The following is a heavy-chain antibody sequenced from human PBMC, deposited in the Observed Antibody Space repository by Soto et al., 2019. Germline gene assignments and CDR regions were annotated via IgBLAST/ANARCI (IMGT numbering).Heavy chain of an antibody. J-gene: IGHJ3*02. CDR2: IYYSGST. Sequence: PSETLSLTCTVSGGSISSGDYYWSWIRQPPGKGLEWIGYIYYSGSTYYNPSLKSRVTISVDTSKNQFSLRLSSVTAADTAVYYCARDRRYWDAFDIWGQGTMVTVSS. CDR3: ARDRRYWDAFDI. V-gene: IGHV4-30-4*01. CDR1: GGSISSGDYY. D-gene: IGHD2-8*02.